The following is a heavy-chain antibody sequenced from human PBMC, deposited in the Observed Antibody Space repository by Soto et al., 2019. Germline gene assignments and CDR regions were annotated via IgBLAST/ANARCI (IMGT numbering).Heavy chain of an antibody. CDR3: ARRHTSVAGAFDY. CDR1: GVSLTSSGMS. J-gene: IGHJ4*02. Sequence: QITLKESGPTLVKPTQTLTLTCTFSGVSLTSSGMSVGWIRQPPGKALEWLALIYWDDNQRYSPSLRGRLTVTKDTSKNQVVLTMTNMDAVDTATYYCARRHTSVAGAFDYWGQGTLVTVS. CDR2: IYWDDNQ. D-gene: IGHD6-19*01. V-gene: IGHV2-5*02.